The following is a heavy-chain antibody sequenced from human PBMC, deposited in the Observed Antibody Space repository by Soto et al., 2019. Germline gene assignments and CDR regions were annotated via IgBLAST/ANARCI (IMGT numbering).Heavy chain of an antibody. D-gene: IGHD2-2*01. CDR1: GGSISSGDYY. CDR3: ARDGRMQIPAAMDYYYYYGMDV. CDR2: IYYSGST. J-gene: IGHJ6*02. V-gene: IGHV4-30-4*01. Sequence: LSLTCTVSGGSISSGDYYWSWIRQPPGKGLEWIGYIYYSGSTYYNPSLKSRVTISVDTSKNQFSLKLSSVTAADTAVYYCARDGRMQIPAAMDYYYYYGMDVWGQGTTVTVSS.